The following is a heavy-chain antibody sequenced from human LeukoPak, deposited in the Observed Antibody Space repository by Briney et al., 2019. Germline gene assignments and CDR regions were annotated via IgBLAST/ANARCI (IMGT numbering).Heavy chain of an antibody. D-gene: IGHD3-10*01. Sequence: GRSLRLSCAASGFTFSKDWMSWVRQAPGKGLEWVGRIKSKTDGGTADYAAPVKGRFTISRDDSKNTLYLQMNSLKTEDTAVYYCTTYNDKDAFNIWGQGTMVTVS. V-gene: IGHV3-15*01. J-gene: IGHJ3*02. CDR1: GFTFSKDW. CDR3: TTYNDKDAFNI. CDR2: IKSKTDGGTA.